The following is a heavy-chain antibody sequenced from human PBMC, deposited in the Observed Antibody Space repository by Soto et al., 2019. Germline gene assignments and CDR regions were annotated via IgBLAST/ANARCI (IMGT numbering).Heavy chain of an antibody. CDR3: ARQITYGDSLNSFGP. J-gene: IGHJ5*02. CDR1: GGSISSDDYY. D-gene: IGHD4-17*01. CDR2: IYYSGST. V-gene: IGHV4-39*01. Sequence: SETLSLTCTVSGGSISSDDYYWGWIRQPPGKGLEWIGSIYYSGSTYYNPSLKSRVTISVDTSKNQFSLKLSSVTAADTAVYYCARQITYGDSLNSFGPSGQGTHVTLSS.